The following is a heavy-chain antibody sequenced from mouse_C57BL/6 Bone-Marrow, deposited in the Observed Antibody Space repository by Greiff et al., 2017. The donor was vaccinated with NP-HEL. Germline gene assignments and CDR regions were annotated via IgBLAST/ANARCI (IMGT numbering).Heavy chain of an antibody. CDR3: TRSNWDGRYFDV. CDR2: IDPETGGT. CDR1: GYTFTDYE. J-gene: IGHJ1*03. D-gene: IGHD4-1*01. V-gene: IGHV1-15*01. Sequence: QVQLQQSGAELVRPGASVTLSCKASGYTFTDYEMHWVKQTPVHGLEWIGAIDPETGGTAYNQKFKGKAILTADKSSSTAYMELSSLTSEDSAVYYCTRSNWDGRYFDVWGTGTTVTVSS.